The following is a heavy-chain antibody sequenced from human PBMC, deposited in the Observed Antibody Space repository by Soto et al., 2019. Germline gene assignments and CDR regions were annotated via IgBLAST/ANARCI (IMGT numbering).Heavy chain of an antibody. CDR2: IVVGSGNT. J-gene: IGHJ3*02. V-gene: IGHV1-58*01. Sequence: SVKVSCKASGFTFTSSAVQWVRQARGQRLEWIGWIVVGSGNTNYAQKFQERVTITRDMSTSTAYMELSSLRSEDTAVYYCAAEDGYNLAFDIWGQGTMVIVSS. D-gene: IGHD5-12*01. CDR1: GFTFTSSA. CDR3: AAEDGYNLAFDI.